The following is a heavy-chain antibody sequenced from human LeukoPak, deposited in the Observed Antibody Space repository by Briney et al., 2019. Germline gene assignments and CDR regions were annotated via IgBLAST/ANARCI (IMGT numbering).Heavy chain of an antibody. V-gene: IGHV5-51*01. J-gene: IGHJ6*02. CDR3: ARHRDDVVATIDTYYYGLDV. Sequence: GESLKISCKGSGYSFTTYWIGWVRQMPGKGLEWMGIIYPGDSDTRYSPSFQGQVTISADKSISTAYLQWSRLKASDTAIYYCARHRDDVVATIDTYYYGLDVWGRGTTVTVSS. CDR2: IYPGDSDT. D-gene: IGHD5-12*01. CDR1: GYSFTTYW.